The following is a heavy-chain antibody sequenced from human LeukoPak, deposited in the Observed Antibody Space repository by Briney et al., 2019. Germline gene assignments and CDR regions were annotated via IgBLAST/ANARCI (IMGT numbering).Heavy chain of an antibody. CDR1: GFPFGDFA. CDR3: TRDHRDDWNPGYYFDY. CDR2: IKTQVYGGTT. D-gene: IGHD1-1*01. Sequence: GGSLRPSCTTSGFPFGDFAMNWVRQAPGKGLEWVGFIKTQVYGGTTEYGASVKGRFTISRDDSRAIAYLQMNSLKTEDTAVYFCTRDHRDDWNPGYYFDYWGQGALVTVSS. V-gene: IGHV3-49*04. J-gene: IGHJ4*02.